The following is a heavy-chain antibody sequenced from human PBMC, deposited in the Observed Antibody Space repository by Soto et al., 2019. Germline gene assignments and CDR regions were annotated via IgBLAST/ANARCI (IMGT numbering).Heavy chain of an antibody. J-gene: IGHJ3*02. V-gene: IGHV3-30-3*01. D-gene: IGHD2-15*01. Sequence: QVQLVESGGGVVQPGRSLRLSCAASGFTFNTYAMHWVRQAPGKGLEWETIISYDGSNKYYTDSVKGRFTSSRDNSKSTVFLQMNSLRAEDTAVYYCARVRAFCAGGSCYSDDAFDIWGQGTMVTVSS. CDR3: ARVRAFCAGGSCYSDDAFDI. CDR2: ISYDGSNK. CDR1: GFTFNTYA.